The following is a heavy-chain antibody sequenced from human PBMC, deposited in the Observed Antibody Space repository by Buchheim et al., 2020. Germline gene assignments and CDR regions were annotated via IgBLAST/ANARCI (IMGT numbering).Heavy chain of an antibody. CDR3: ANPYYDFWSGYYARDYYGMDV. V-gene: IGHV3-23*01. CDR1: GFTFSSYA. Sequence: EVQLLESGGGLVQPGGSLRLSCAASGFTFSSYAMSWVRQAPGKGLEWVSAISGSGGSTYYADSVKGRFTISRDNSKHKLYLQMNSLRAEDTAVYYCANPYYDFWSGYYARDYYGMDVWGQGTT. CDR2: ISGSGGST. J-gene: IGHJ6*02. D-gene: IGHD3-3*01.